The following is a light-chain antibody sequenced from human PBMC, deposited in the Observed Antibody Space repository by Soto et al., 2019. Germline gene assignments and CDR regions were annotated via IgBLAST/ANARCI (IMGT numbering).Light chain of an antibody. CDR1: QSVSSN. CDR2: GAS. V-gene: IGKV3-15*01. J-gene: IGKJ1*01. Sequence: EIGMTQSPATLSVSPVERAALSCRASQSVSSNLAWYQQKPGQAPRLLIYGASTRATGIPARFSGSGSGTEFTLTISSLQSEDFAVYSCQQYNNWPPWTFGQGTKVEIK. CDR3: QQYNNWPPWT.